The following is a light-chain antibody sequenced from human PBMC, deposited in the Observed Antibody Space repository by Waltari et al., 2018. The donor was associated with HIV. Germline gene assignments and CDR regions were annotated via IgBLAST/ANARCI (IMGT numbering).Light chain of an antibody. V-gene: IGKV2-28*01. CDR1: QSLLRCNGYKS. CDR3: MHALQTPT. Sequence: EIVMTQSPLPVAVTPGEQAPNYWRSSQSLLRCNGYKSVDRKQQKQGQSPQLLIYLASIRASGVPDMFSRSGSCTFFTLNISIVDPDDVSFYYLMHALQTPTFGQGTKVEIK. CDR2: LAS. J-gene: IGKJ2*01.